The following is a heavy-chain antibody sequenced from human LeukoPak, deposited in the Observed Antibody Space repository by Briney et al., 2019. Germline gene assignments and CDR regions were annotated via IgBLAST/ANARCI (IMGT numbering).Heavy chain of an antibody. J-gene: IGHJ4*02. CDR1: GFTFGDYA. CDR2: IRSKVYGGTP. Sequence: PGGSLRLSCTASGFTFGDYAMTWVRQAPGKGLEWVGFIRSKVYGGTPEYAASVKGRFTISRDDSKGIGYLQMNSLKTEDTAVYYCTRDQTPYYWGQGTLVTVSS. CDR3: TRDQTPYY. V-gene: IGHV3-49*04.